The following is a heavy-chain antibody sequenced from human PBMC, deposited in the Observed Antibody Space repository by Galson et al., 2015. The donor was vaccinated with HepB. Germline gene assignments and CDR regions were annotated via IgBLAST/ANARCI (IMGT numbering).Heavy chain of an antibody. V-gene: IGHV1-24*01. CDR3: ARGPNSSGLGDY. CDR2: FDPEDGET. Sequence: SVKVSCKVSGYTLTELSMHWVRQAPGKGLEWMGGFDPEDGETIYAQKFQGRVTMTEDTSTDTAYMELRSLRSDDTAVYYCARGPNSSGLGDYWGQGTLVTVSS. D-gene: IGHD3-22*01. CDR1: GYTLTELS. J-gene: IGHJ4*02.